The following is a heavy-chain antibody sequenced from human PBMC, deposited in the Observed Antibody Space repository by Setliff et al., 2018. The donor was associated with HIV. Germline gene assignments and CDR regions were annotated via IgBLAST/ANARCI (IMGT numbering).Heavy chain of an antibody. CDR1: GDTFSSYA. Sequence: SVKVSCKASGDTFSSYAISWVRQAPGQGLEWMGGIIPVLGLSYYAQNFQGRVTITADESTSTAYMELSSLRSEDTAVYYCASYSGSYYFILHYWGQGTPVTVSS. V-gene: IGHV1-69*10. D-gene: IGHD1-26*01. CDR2: IIPVLGLS. CDR3: ASYSGSYYFILHY. J-gene: IGHJ4*02.